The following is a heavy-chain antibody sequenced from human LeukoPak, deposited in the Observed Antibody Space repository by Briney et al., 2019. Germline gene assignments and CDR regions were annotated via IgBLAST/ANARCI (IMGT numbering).Heavy chain of an antibody. Sequence: PGGSLRLSCAASGFTFSSYGMHWVRQAPGKGLEWVAFIRYDGSNKYYADSVKGRFTISRDNSKNTLYLQMNSLRAEDTAVYYCARDRGSGDKYFDYWGQGTLVTVSS. J-gene: IGHJ4*02. D-gene: IGHD3-10*01. CDR2: IRYDGSNK. V-gene: IGHV3-30*02. CDR1: GFTFSSYG. CDR3: ARDRGSGDKYFDY.